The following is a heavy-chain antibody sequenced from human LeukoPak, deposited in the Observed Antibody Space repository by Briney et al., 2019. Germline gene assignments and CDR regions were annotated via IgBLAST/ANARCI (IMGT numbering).Heavy chain of an antibody. V-gene: IGHV3-23*01. CDR1: GFTFSSYA. CDR2: ISGSGGST. Sequence: PGGSLRLSCAASGFTFSSYAMRWVRQAPGKGLEWVSAISGSGGSTYYADSVKGRFTISRDNSKNTLYLQMNSLRAEDTAVYYCAKGGGYVTYYYMDVWGKGTTVTVSS. J-gene: IGHJ6*03. D-gene: IGHD5-12*01. CDR3: AKGGGYVTYYYMDV.